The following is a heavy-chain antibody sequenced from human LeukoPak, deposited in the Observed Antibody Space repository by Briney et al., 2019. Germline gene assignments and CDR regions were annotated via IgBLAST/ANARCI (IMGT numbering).Heavy chain of an antibody. CDR1: GLTFSSSG. CDR2: IRYDETNK. J-gene: IGHJ4*02. CDR3: AKGVYGGSSGGFYFDY. Sequence: GGSLRLSCAAPGLTFSSSGMHWVRQAPGKGLEWVAFIRYDETNKHYADSVKGRFTISRDNSKNTLYLQMNSLRSEDTAVYYCAKGVYGGSSGGFYFDYWGQGALVTVSS. V-gene: IGHV3-30*02. D-gene: IGHD1-26*01.